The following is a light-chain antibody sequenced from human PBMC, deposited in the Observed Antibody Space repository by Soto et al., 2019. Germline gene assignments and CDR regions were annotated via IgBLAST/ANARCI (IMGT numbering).Light chain of an antibody. Sequence: EIVMTQSPAALSVSPGERATLSCRASQNIRSSLAWYQQKPGQAPRLLIHGASTRATGIPARFSGGGSGTEFTLTISSLQSEDVAVYYCHQYNTWPPLTFGGGTKVEIK. V-gene: IGKV3D-15*01. J-gene: IGKJ4*01. CDR3: HQYNTWPPLT. CDR1: QNIRSS. CDR2: GAS.